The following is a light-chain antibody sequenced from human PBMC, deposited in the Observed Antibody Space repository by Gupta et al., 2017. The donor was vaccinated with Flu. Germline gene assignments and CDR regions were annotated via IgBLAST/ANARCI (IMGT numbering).Light chain of an antibody. CDR2: GAS. CDR1: QSVSSN. V-gene: IGKV3-15*01. CDR3: QRDNNWPWT. J-gene: IGKJ1*01. Sequence: PATLSVSPGERATLSCRASQSVSSNLAWHQQTPGQVPRLLIYGASTRATGIPASFSGSASGTEFTLTIRILHSEDFAVFYIQRDNNWPWTFGPGTKVEIK.